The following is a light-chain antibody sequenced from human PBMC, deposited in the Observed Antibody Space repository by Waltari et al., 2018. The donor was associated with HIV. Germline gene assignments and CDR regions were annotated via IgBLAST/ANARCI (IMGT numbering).Light chain of an antibody. Sequence: QSALTQPRSASGPPGQSVTISCTGTSSDVGGYYYVSWYQQHPGKAPKLMIYDVSTRPSGVPDRFSGSKSGNTASLTISGLQAEDEADYYCCSYAGLKVFGTGTKVTVL. J-gene: IGLJ1*01. CDR2: DVS. CDR1: SSDVGGYYY. CDR3: CSYAGLKV. V-gene: IGLV2-11*01.